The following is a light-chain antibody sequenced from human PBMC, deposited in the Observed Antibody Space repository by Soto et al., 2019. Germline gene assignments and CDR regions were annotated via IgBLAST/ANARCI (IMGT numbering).Light chain of an antibody. Sequence: QPVLTQPPSVSGAPGQRVTISCTGSSSNIGAGYDVHWYQQLPGAAPRLLIYGTTNRPSGVPDRFSGSKSGTSASLAITGLQAEDEADYYCQAYDTSLSISVVFGGGTKVTVL. V-gene: IGLV1-40*01. CDR3: QAYDTSLSISVV. CDR1: SSNIGAGYD. CDR2: GTT. J-gene: IGLJ2*01.